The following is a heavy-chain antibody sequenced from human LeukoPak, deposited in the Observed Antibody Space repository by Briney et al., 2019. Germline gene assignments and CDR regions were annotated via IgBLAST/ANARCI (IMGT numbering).Heavy chain of an antibody. CDR1: VYALTSCG. Sequence: ASVKVSCKPSVYALTSCGISWVRQAPRQGLECMGWISAYYANINYAEKFQGRVAMTTDRSRTTAVIEATCLTYDYTAVYYCARGTLASSFDVCGQGTMVTVSS. J-gene: IGHJ3*01. CDR3: ARGTLASSFDV. CDR2: ISAYYANI. D-gene: IGHD3-3*02. V-gene: IGHV1-18*01.